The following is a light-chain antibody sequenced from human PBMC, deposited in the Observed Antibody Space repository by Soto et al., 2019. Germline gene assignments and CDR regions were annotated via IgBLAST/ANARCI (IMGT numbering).Light chain of an antibody. CDR3: QQRSNWIT. J-gene: IGKJ5*01. CDR2: DAS. Sequence: EIVLTQSPATLSLSPGETATLSCRASQSVSSYLAWYQHKPGQAPRLLIYDASNRATGIPARFSGSGSGTDFTLTISSLEHEAFAVYSCQQRSNWITFGQGTRLEIE. V-gene: IGKV3-11*01. CDR1: QSVSSY.